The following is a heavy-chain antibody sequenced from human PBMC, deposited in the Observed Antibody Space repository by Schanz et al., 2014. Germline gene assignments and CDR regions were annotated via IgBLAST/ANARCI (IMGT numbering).Heavy chain of an antibody. V-gene: IGHV4-61*01. Sequence: QLQESGPGLVRPSETLSLTCTVYGGSFSSGPFYWGWIRQPPGKGLEWIGYIYYSGSTNYNPSLKSRVTISVDTSKNQFSLKLSSVTAADTAVYYCARAEINSGYARYYYGMDVWGQGTTVTVSS. CDR1: GGSFSSGPFY. CDR2: IYYSGST. J-gene: IGHJ6*02. D-gene: IGHD5-12*01. CDR3: ARAEINSGYARYYYGMDV.